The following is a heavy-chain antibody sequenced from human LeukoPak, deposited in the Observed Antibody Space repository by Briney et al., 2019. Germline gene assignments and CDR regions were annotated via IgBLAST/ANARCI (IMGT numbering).Heavy chain of an antibody. CDR2: IIPILGIA. Sequence: SVKVSCKASGGTFSSYAISWVRQAPGQGLEWMGRIIPILGIANYAQKFQGRVTITADRSTSTAYMELSSLRSEDTAVYYCARDGDRSYSDHWGQGTLVTVSS. V-gene: IGHV1-69*04. D-gene: IGHD3-10*01. CDR1: GGTFSSYA. J-gene: IGHJ4*02. CDR3: ARDGDRSYSDH.